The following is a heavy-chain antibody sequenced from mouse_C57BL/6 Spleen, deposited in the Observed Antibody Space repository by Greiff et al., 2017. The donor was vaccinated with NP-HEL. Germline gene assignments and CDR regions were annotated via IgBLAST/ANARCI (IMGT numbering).Heavy chain of an antibody. CDR2: IYPRSGNT. Sequence: QVQLQQSGAELARPGASVKLSCKASGYTFTSYGISWVKQRTGQGLEWIGEIYPRSGNTYYNEKFKGKATLTADKSSSTAYMELRSLTSEDSAVYFCARREDYYGSSYYFDYWGQGTTLTVSS. CDR1: GYTFTSYG. D-gene: IGHD1-1*01. V-gene: IGHV1-81*01. J-gene: IGHJ2*01. CDR3: ARREDYYGSSYYFDY.